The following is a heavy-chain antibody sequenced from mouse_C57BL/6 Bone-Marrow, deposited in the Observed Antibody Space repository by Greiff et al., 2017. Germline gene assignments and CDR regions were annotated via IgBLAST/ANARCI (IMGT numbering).Heavy chain of an antibody. Sequence: VQLQQSGAELVRPGASVKLSCTASGFTFNDDYMHWVKQRPEQGLEWIGWIDPENGDTEYASKFQGKATITADTSSNTAYLQLSSLTSEDTAVYYCTQAYDSNYAYWGQGTSVTVSA. J-gene: IGHJ4*01. CDR2: IDPENGDT. CDR1: GFTFNDDY. D-gene: IGHD2-5*01. CDR3: TQAYDSNYAY. V-gene: IGHV14-4*01.